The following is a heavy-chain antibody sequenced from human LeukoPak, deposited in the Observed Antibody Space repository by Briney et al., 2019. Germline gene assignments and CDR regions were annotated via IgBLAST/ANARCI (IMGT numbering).Heavy chain of an antibody. CDR2: MNPNSGNT. CDR1: GYTFTSYD. CDR3: ARGSGERWDGYTTEFDY. V-gene: IGHV1-8*01. J-gene: IGHJ4*02. D-gene: IGHD5-24*01. Sequence: ASVKVSCKASGYTFTSYDINWVRQATGQGLECMVWMNPNSGNTGYAQKFQGRVTMTRNTSISTAYMELSSLRSEDTAVYYCARGSGERWDGYTTEFDYWGQGTLVTVSS.